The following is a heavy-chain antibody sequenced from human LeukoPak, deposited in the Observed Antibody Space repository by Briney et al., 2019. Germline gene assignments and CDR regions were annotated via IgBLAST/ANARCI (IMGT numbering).Heavy chain of an antibody. J-gene: IGHJ5*02. CDR1: GYTFTSYY. CDR3: AKDMLAVPSNWFDP. V-gene: IGHV1-46*01. Sequence: ASVKLSCKASGYTFTSYYIHWVRQAPGPGLEWMGVMNPSGGGTSYAQKFQGRVTMTRDTSTSTAYMDLRSLRSEDTAVYFVAKDMLAVPSNWFDPWGQGTLVTVSS. D-gene: IGHD2-8*01. CDR2: MNPSGGGT.